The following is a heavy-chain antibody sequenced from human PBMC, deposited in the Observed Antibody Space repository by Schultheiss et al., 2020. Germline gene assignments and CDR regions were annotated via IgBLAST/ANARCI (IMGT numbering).Heavy chain of an antibody. CDR1: GGSVSSGSYY. D-gene: IGHD1-26*01. V-gene: IGHV4-61*01. Sequence: LRLSCTVSGGSVSSGSYYWSWIRQPPGKGLEWIGYIYYSGSTNYNPSLKSRVTISVDTSKNQFSLKLSSVTAADTAVYYCARDSGSYYEDWYFDLWGRGTLVTVSS. CDR2: IYYSGST. J-gene: IGHJ2*01. CDR3: ARDSGSYYEDWYFDL.